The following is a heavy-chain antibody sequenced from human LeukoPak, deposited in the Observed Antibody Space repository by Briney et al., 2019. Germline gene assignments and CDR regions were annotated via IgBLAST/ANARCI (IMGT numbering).Heavy chain of an antibody. Sequence: PSETLSLTCTVSGGSISSGSYYWSWIRQPAGKGLEWIGRIYTSGSTNYNPSLKSRVTISVDTSKNQFSLKLSSVTAADTAVYYCARGSYSSSFDYWGQGTLVTVSS. CDR2: IYTSGST. D-gene: IGHD6-13*01. CDR1: GGSISSGSYY. CDR3: ARGSYSSSFDY. V-gene: IGHV4-61*02. J-gene: IGHJ4*02.